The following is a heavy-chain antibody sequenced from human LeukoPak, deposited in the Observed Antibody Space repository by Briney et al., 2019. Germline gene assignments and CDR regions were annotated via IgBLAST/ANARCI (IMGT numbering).Heavy chain of an antibody. Sequence: ASVKVSCKTSGHTFTTCAVHWVRQAPGQKLEWMGWIHADSGNTKYSQKLQGSVAIARDTSASTIYMELTSLGIEDTAVYFCTIGLAGDWDAFDIWGLGTMVTVSS. CDR1: GHTFTTCA. CDR2: IHADSGNT. V-gene: IGHV1-3*01. CDR3: TIGLAGDWDAFDI. D-gene: IGHD6-19*01. J-gene: IGHJ3*02.